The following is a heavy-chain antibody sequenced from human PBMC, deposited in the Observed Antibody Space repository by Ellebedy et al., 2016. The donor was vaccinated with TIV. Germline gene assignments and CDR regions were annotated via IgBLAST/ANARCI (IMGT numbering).Heavy chain of an antibody. Sequence: GGSLRLSCEASGVTVSSHGMHWVRQAPGMGLEWLSAIYSDGATYYADSVKHRLTISRDNSKNTVSLQMNSLRAEVTAVYYCASIRTDNDYWGQGTLVIVSS. CDR2: IYSDGAT. CDR1: GVTVSSHG. CDR3: ASIRTDNDY. J-gene: IGHJ4*02. D-gene: IGHD2-15*01. V-gene: IGHV3-66*01.